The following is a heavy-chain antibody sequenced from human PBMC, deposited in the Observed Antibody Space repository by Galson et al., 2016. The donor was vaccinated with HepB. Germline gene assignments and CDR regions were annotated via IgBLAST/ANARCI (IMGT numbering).Heavy chain of an antibody. Sequence: TLSLTCNVSGDSVTTGGYYWSRIRQHPGKGLEWIGYIYSRVVTFYTPSLRSRVEISVDTSKNQFSLKLSSVTAADTAFYYCARGGYSYGYGDEYWGQGILVTVSS. CDR2: IYSRVVT. CDR1: GDSVTTGGYY. D-gene: IGHD5-18*01. V-gene: IGHV4-31*03. CDR3: ARGGYSYGYGDEY. J-gene: IGHJ4*02.